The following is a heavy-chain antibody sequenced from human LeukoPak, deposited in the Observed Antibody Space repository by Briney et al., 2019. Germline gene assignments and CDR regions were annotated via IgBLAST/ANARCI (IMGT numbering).Heavy chain of an antibody. CDR1: GYTFSNYG. CDR3: ARDRGYCFGGDCYSGPYFNYYMDV. Sequence: GASVKVACKASGYTFSNYGLSWVRQAPGQGLEWMGWISGYNGDTNYGQRVQGRVTMTTDTSTSTAYMELRSLRSDDTAVYYCARDRGYCFGGDCYSGPYFNYYMDVWGKGTTITVSS. V-gene: IGHV1-18*01. J-gene: IGHJ6*03. CDR2: ISGYNGDT. D-gene: IGHD2-15*01.